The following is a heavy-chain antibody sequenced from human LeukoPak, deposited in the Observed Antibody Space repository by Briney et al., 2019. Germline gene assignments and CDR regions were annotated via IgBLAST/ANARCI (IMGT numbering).Heavy chain of an antibody. CDR3: AGSYRPLDY. J-gene: IGHJ4*02. V-gene: IGHV4-4*02. Sequence: KPSGTLSLTCAVSGGSISSSNWWSWVRQPPGKGLEWIGEINHSGSTNYNPSLRSRVTISVDTSKNQFSLKLSSVTAADTAVYYCAGSYRPLDYWGQGTLVTVSS. CDR1: GGSISSSNW. D-gene: IGHD2-15*01. CDR2: INHSGST.